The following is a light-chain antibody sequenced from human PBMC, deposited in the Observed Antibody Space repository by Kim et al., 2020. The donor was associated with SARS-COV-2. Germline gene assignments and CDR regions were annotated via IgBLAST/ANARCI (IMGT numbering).Light chain of an antibody. V-gene: IGKV1-27*01. CDR3: QKYDSAPWT. CDR1: QGISNH. CDR2: DAS. Sequence: DIQMTQSPSSLSASVGDGVTITCRASQGISNHLAWYQQKPGKVPQVLIYDASALQSGVPSRFSGSRSGTDFTLTISSLQPEDVATYYCQKYDSAPWTFGQGTKVDIK. J-gene: IGKJ1*01.